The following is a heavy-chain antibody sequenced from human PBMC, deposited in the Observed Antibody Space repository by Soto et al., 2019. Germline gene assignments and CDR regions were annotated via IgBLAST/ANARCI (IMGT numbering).Heavy chain of an antibody. V-gene: IGHV4-31*03. J-gene: IGHJ3*02. CDR3: ATVRWELHDAFDI. D-gene: IGHD1-26*01. CDR1: GGSISTGGYY. CDR2: IYHSGMT. Sequence: QVQLQESGPGLVKSSQTLSLTCTVSGGSISTGGYYWSWIRQRRGRGLEWIGYIYHSGMTFSNPSLQSRVAISIDTSQNQFSLKLSSVTAADTAVYYCATVRWELHDAFDIWGHGTMVSVSS.